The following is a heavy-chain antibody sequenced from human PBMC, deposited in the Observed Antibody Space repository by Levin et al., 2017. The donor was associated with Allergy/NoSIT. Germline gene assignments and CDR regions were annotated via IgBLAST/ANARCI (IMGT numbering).Heavy chain of an antibody. CDR2: ISWNSGSI. V-gene: IGHV3-9*01. CDR3: AKDIGSGSYSSLGIAPDY. J-gene: IGHJ4*02. D-gene: IGHD1-26*01. Sequence: LSLTCAASGFTFDDSAMHWVRQAPGKGLEWVSGISWNSGSIGYADSVKGRFTISRDNAKNSLYLQMNSLRAEDTALYYCAKDIGSGSYSSLGIAPDYWGQGTLVTVSS. CDR1: GFTFDDSA.